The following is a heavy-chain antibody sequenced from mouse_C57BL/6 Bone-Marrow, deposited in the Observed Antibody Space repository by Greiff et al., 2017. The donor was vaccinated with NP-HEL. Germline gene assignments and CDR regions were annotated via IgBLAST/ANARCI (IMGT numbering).Heavy chain of an antibody. Sequence: EVKLMESGGGLVKPGGSLKLSCAASGFTFSGYGMHWVRQAPEKGLEWVAYISSGSSTIYYADTVKGRFTISRDNAKNTLFLQMTSLRSEDTAMYYCARPRYGSSPFAYWGQGTLVTVSA. V-gene: IGHV5-17*01. CDR3: ARPRYGSSPFAY. J-gene: IGHJ3*01. CDR2: ISSGSSTI. CDR1: GFTFSGYG. D-gene: IGHD1-1*01.